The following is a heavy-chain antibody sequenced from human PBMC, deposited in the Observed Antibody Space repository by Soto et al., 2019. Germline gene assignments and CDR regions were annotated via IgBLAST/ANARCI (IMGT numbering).Heavy chain of an antibody. D-gene: IGHD1-1*01. CDR1: GFTLGNYL. CDR3: ARGGLEPFDY. J-gene: IGHJ4*02. V-gene: IGHV3-74*01. CDR2: INDYGTTI. Sequence: PGGSLRLSCAASGFTLGNYLMHWVRQAPGKGLVWVSRINDYGTTINYAESVEGRFIISRDDAESEVYLQMNNLRAEDSAVYYCARGGLEPFDYWGQGALVTVSS.